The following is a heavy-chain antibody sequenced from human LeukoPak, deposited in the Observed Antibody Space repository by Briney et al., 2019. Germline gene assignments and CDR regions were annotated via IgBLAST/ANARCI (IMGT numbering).Heavy chain of an antibody. CDR3: AKMKGHPLPKYYMDV. J-gene: IGHJ6*01. V-gene: IGHV3-7*03. D-gene: IGHD1-26*01. CDR2: IKEDGSEK. CDR1: GCTLSSYW. Sequence: GGSLRLSCAASGCTLSSYWMSWVRQAPGKGLEWVANIKEDGSEKYYVDSVKGRFTISRDNAQNSVYLHMNSLTAEDTAIYYCAKMKGHPLPKYYMDVWGQGTTVTVSS.